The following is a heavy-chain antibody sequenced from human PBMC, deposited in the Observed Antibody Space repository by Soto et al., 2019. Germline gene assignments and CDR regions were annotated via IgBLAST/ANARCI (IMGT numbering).Heavy chain of an antibody. J-gene: IGHJ4*02. CDR3: AHRRGYDSIWGSDRYTTGLYGY. CDR1: GFSLSTNGVG. D-gene: IGHD3-16*02. CDR2: IYWDDDK. Sequence: SGPTLVNPTQTLTLTCTFSGFSLSTNGVGVGWIRQPPGKALEWLALIYWDDDKRYSPSLKSRLTITKDTSKNQVVLTMTNMDPVDTATYYCAHRRGYDSIWGSDRYTTGLYGYWGQGTLVTVSS. V-gene: IGHV2-5*02.